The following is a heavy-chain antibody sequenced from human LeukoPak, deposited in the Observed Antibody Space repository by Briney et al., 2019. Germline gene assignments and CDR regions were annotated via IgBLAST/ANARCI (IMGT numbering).Heavy chain of an antibody. D-gene: IGHD3-22*01. J-gene: IGHJ3*02. V-gene: IGHV4-39*07. CDR3: ATLDSSGYYSDAFDI. CDR1: GGSISSGDYY. CDR2: INHSGST. Sequence: SETLSLTCTVSGGSISSGDYYWSWIRQPPGKGLEWIGEINHSGSTNYNPSLKSRVTISVDTSKNQFSLKLSSVTAADTAVYYCATLDSSGYYSDAFDIWGQGTMVTVSS.